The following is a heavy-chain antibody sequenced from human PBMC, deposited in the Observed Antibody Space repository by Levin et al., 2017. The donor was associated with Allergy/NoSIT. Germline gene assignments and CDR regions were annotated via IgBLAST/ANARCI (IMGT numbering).Heavy chain of an antibody. Sequence: PGGSLRLSCAASGFIFTGNWMHWVRQTPGKGLMWVARIKSDGRSTDYADSVKGRFTISRDNAGNTLYLQMSSLRAEDTAVYYCARDFFYSISDWGQGTLVTVSS. J-gene: IGHJ4*02. CDR1: GFIFTGNW. D-gene: IGHD3-3*02. CDR2: IKSDGRST. CDR3: ARDFFYSISD. V-gene: IGHV3-74*01.